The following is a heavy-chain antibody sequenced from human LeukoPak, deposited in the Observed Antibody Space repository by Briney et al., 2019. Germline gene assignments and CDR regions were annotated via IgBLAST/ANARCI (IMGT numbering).Heavy chain of an antibody. J-gene: IGHJ6*03. Sequence: SETLSLTCTVSSGSISSYYWSWIRQPPGKGLEWIGYIYYSGSTNYNPSLKSRVTISVDTSKNQFSLKLSSVTAADTAVYYCARAETYYYYMDVWGKGTTVTISS. CDR3: ARAETYYYYMDV. CDR1: SGSISSYY. V-gene: IGHV4-59*01. CDR2: IYYSGST.